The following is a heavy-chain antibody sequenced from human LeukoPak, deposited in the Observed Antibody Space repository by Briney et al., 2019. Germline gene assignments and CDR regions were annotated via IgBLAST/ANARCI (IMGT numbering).Heavy chain of an antibody. CDR1: GFTFSSYG. V-gene: IGHV3-30*18. CDR2: ISYDGSNK. D-gene: IGHD5-18*01. CDR3: AKTRGYSYGYLDY. J-gene: IGHJ4*02. Sequence: PGGSLTLSCAASGFTFSSYGMHWLRQAPGKGLEWVAVISYDGSNKYYADSVKGRFTISRDNSKNTLYLQMNSQRAEDTAVYYCAKTRGYSYGYLDYWGQGTLVTVSS.